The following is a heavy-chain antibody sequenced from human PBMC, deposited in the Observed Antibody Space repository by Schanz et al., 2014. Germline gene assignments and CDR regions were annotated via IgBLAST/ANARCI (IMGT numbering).Heavy chain of an antibody. V-gene: IGHV1-18*01. J-gene: IGHJ4*02. Sequence: QVPLVQSGAEVKKPGSSVKVSCKASGGTFSSYAFSWVRQAPGQGLEWMGWINGYNAHTNYAQKFQGRVTMTTDTSTSTVYMELRSLRSDDTAVYYCARDRDQWDGNFCDFWGQGTLVTVSS. CDR2: INGYNAHT. CDR3: ARDRDQWDGNFCDF. CDR1: GGTFSSYA. D-gene: IGHD1-26*01.